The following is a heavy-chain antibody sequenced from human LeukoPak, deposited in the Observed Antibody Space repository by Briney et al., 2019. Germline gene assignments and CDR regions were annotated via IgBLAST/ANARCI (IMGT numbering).Heavy chain of an antibody. Sequence: HGESLQISCKGYGYSFTSYWIIWVRQMPGKGLEWMGRIDPSDSYTNYSPSLQGHVTISADKSISAAYLQWSNLKASDTAMYYCARARGDHYSFDYWGQGTLVTVSS. D-gene: IGHD3-10*01. CDR2: IDPSDSYT. J-gene: IGHJ4*02. V-gene: IGHV5-10-1*01. CDR3: ARARGDHYSFDY. CDR1: GYSFTSYW.